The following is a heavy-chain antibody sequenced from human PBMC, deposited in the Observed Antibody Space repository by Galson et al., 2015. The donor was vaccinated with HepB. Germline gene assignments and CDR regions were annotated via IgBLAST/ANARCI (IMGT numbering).Heavy chain of an antibody. CDR3: AREGIDFWSGYDYGMDV. J-gene: IGHJ6*02. Sequence: CAISGDSVSSNSAAWNWIRQSPSRGLEWLGRTYYKSKWYNDYAVSVKSRITINPDTSKNQFSLQLNSVTPEDTAVYYCAREGIDFWSGYDYGMDVWGQGTAFTVSS. CDR1: GDSVSSNSAA. D-gene: IGHD3-3*01. V-gene: IGHV6-1*01. CDR2: TYYKSKWYN.